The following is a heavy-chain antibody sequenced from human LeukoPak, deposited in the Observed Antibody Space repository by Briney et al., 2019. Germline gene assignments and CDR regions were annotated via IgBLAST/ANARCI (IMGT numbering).Heavy chain of an antibody. CDR1: GFTFSSYG. V-gene: IGHV3-30*18. CDR3: AEGAAADFYYYYYGMDV. J-gene: IGHJ6*04. D-gene: IGHD6-13*01. Sequence: PGGSLRLSCAASGFTFSSYGMHWVRQAPGKGLEWVAVISYDGSNKYYADSVKGRFTISRDNSKNTLYLQMNSLRAEDTAVYYCAEGAAADFYYYYYGMDVWGKGTTVTVSS. CDR2: ISYDGSNK.